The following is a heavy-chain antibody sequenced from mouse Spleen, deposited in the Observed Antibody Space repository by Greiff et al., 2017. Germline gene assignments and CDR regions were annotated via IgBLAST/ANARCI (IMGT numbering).Heavy chain of an antibody. CDR3: ARLDWYFDV. CDR1: GFTFSDYG. J-gene: IGHJ1*01. V-gene: IGHV5-15*01. Sequence: EVKVVESGGGLVKPGGSLKLSCAASGFTFSDYGMAWVRQAPGKGPEWVAFISNLAYSIYYADTVTGRFTISRENAKNTLYLEMSSLRSEDTAMYYCARLDWYFDVWGAGTTVTVSS. CDR2: ISNLAYSI.